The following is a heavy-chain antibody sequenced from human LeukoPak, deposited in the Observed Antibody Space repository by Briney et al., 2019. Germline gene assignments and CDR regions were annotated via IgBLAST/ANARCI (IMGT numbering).Heavy chain of an antibody. D-gene: IGHD2-2*01. CDR3: ARGIVPAARDYYYYYMDV. J-gene: IGHJ6*03. Sequence: ASVKVSCKASGYTFTSYGLSWVRQGPGKGLGGMGRINTYNGNTKYAQNFQGRVTMTTDTSTSTAYMELRSLRSDDTAVYYCARGIVPAARDYYYYYMDVWGKGTTVTVSS. CDR1: GYTFTSYG. V-gene: IGHV1-18*01. CDR2: INTYNGNT.